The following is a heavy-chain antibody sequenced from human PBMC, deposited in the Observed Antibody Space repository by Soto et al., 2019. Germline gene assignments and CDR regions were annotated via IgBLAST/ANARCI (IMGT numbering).Heavy chain of an antibody. J-gene: IGHJ4*01. D-gene: IGHD1-26*01. V-gene: IGHV1-8*01. CDR3: AREKVGDNDY. CDR2: MNPNSGNT. Sequence: QVQLVQSGAEVKKPGASVKVSCKASGYTFTSYDINWVRQATGQGLEWMGWMNPNSGNTGYAQNFXXRGTMTRNTSISTAYMEVNSGRDEDTAVYYCAREKVGDNDYGGHGSLVTVSS. CDR1: GYTFTSYD.